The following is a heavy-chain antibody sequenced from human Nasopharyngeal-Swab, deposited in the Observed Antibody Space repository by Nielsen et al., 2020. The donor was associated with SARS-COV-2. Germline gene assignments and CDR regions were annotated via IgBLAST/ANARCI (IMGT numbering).Heavy chain of an antibody. CDR1: GYTFTSYY. Sequence: ASVKVSCKASGYTFTSYYMHWVRQAPGQGLEWMGIINPSGGSTSYAQKFQGRVTMTRDTSTSTVYMELSSLRSEDTAVYYCARGHYSNYGLGWFDPWGQGTLVTVSS. CDR2: INPSGGST. CDR3: ARGHYSNYGLGWFDP. D-gene: IGHD4-11*01. J-gene: IGHJ5*02. V-gene: IGHV1-46*01.